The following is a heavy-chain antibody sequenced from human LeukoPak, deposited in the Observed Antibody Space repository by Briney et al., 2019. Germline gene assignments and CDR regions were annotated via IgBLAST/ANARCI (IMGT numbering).Heavy chain of an antibody. CDR1: GYTFTSYY. J-gene: IGHJ4*02. D-gene: IGHD2-15*01. CDR3: ARGYCSGGSCYSGAFDY. Sequence: ASVKVSCKASGYTFTSYYMHWVRQAPGQGLEWMGWINPNSGGTNYAQKFQGRVTMTRDTSTSTAYMELSRLRSDDTAVYYCARGYCSGGSCYSGAFDYWGQGTLVTVSS. CDR2: INPNSGGT. V-gene: IGHV1-2*02.